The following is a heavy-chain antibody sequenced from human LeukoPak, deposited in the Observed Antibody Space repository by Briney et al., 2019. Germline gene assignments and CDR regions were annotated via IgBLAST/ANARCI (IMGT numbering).Heavy chain of an antibody. J-gene: IGHJ4*02. CDR1: GYTFTSYG. V-gene: IGHV1-2*02. D-gene: IGHD5-12*01. Sequence: GASVKVSCKASGYTFTSYGITWVRQAPGQGLEWMGWINFNSGGTEFAQKFQGRVTLTRDTSISTAYMQLSGLKSDDRAVYYCARSGYSFGWRGDYWGQGTLVTVSS. CDR3: ARSGYSFGWRGDY. CDR2: INFNSGGT.